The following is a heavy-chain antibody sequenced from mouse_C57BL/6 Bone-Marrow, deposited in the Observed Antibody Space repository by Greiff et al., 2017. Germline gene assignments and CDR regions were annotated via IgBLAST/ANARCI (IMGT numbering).Heavy chain of an antibody. J-gene: IGHJ1*03. CDR3: ARDYGRYFDV. CDR2: IHPNSCST. CDR1: GYTFTSYW. D-gene: IGHD1-1*02. Sequence: QVQLQPPWAELVQPGASVPLSCKASGYTFTSYWMHWVKQRPGQGLEWIGMIHPNSCSTNYNEKFKSKATLTVDKSSSTAYMQLSSLTSEDSAVYYCARDYGRYFDVWGTGTTVTVSS. V-gene: IGHV1-64*01.